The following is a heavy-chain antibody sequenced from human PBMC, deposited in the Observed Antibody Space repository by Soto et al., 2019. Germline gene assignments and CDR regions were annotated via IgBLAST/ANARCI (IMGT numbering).Heavy chain of an antibody. D-gene: IGHD3-9*01. Sequence: QVQLQESGPGLLKPSETLSLTCTVSGDSVSSGASHWTWIRQSPGKGLEWIGYIYHNATADCNPSFTWVDSISVDTSKNQFSLKLTPATTADTAVYYCARFDWSTSGIGVWGQGTTVTVSS. J-gene: IGHJ6*02. CDR1: GDSVSSGASH. V-gene: IGHV4-61*08. CDR3: ARFDWSTSGIGV. CDR2: IYHNATA.